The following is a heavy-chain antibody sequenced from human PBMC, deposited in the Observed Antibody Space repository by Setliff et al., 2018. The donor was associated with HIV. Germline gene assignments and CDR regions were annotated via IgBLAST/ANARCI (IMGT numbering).Heavy chain of an antibody. CDR3: ARDDHYYDLGSILSDWYFDL. Sequence: SVKVSCKASGGTFRNYAISWVRQAPGQGLEWMGGIIRIFGSTKYAQKFLDRVTITADESTNTVEMELSSLTSEDTAVYYCARDDHYYDLGSILSDWYFDLCGRGTLVTVS. V-gene: IGHV1-69*13. CDR1: GGTFRNYA. J-gene: IGHJ2*01. D-gene: IGHD3-10*01. CDR2: IIRIFGST.